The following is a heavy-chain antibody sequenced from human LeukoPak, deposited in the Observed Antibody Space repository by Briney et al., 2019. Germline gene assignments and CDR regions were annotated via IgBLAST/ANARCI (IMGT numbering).Heavy chain of an antibody. V-gene: IGHV3-23*01. CDR1: GFTFSSYA. D-gene: IGHD2-8*01. CDR3: AKGRYCTDGVCYGRSEY. CDR2: ISGSGGRT. J-gene: IGHJ4*02. Sequence: GSLRLSCAASGFTFSSYAMSWVRQAPGKGLQWVSAISGSGGRTYYADSVQGRFTISRDSSRNTLYLQMNSLRAEDTAVYYCAKGRYCTDGVCYGRSEYWGQGTLVTVSS.